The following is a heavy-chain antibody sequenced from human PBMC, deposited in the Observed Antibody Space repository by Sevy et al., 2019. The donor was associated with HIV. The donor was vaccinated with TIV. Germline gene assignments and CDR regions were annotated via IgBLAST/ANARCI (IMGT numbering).Heavy chain of an antibody. Sequence: GGSLRLSCAVSGFTLTNEFFSWVRQAPGKGLEWVAVVYSGGATYYADSVKGRFTISRDKSKSTLYLQMKSLRAEVTAVYYCARVGYCRGGTCFSGFYYAMDVWGQGTTVTVSS. J-gene: IGHJ6*02. CDR3: ARVGYCRGGTCFSGFYYAMDV. V-gene: IGHV3-53*01. CDR2: VYSGGAT. CDR1: GFTLTNEF. D-gene: IGHD2-15*01.